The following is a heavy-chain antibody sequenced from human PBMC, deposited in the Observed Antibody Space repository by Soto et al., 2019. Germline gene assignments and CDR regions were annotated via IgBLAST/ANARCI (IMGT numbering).Heavy chain of an antibody. J-gene: IGHJ4*02. D-gene: IGHD3-3*02. CDR3: ARGISPLDY. CDR2: IGDGGRTI. V-gene: IGHV3-48*03. CDR1: GFTFGDYD. Sequence: PGGSLRLSCAASGFTFGDYDMTWVRQAPGKGLEWLAYIGDGGRTIHYADSVRGRFTISTDNAKNSVYLQMTSLKAEDSAVYYCARGISPLDYWGQGTVVTVSS.